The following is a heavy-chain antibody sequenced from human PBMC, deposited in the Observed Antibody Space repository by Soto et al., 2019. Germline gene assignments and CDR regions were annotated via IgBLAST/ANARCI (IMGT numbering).Heavy chain of an antibody. CDR3: ARDGVEMAYHDY. CDR1: VFTFSSYW. D-gene: IGHD2-15*01. J-gene: IGHJ4*02. Sequence: PWWSLRLSCAASVFTFSSYWMSWVRQAPGKGLEWVANIKQDGSEKYYVDSVKGRFTISRDNAKNSLYLQMNSLRAEDTAVYYCARDGVEMAYHDYWGQGTLVTVSS. CDR2: IKQDGSEK. V-gene: IGHV3-7*03.